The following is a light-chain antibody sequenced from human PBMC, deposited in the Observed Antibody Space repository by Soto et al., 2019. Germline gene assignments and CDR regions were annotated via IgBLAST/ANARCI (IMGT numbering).Light chain of an antibody. CDR1: NIDVDAYKY. CDR3: STYTDNCYL. J-gene: IGLJ6*01. Sequence: QSALTQPVSVTGTPGQSITISCTTSNIDVDAYKYISWYRQHPGEAPKIIIYEFSNPRSGISNRFSGSTSGNTAPLTISGLQTVEEAEYFCSTYTDNCYLVGSGTKV. CDR2: EFS. V-gene: IGLV2-14*01.